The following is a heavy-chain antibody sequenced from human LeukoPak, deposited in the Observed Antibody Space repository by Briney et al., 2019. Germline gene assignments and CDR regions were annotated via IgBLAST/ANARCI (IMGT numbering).Heavy chain of an antibody. Sequence: PSETLSLTCTVSGGSISSSSYYWGWIRQPPGKGLEWIGSIYYSGSTYYNPSLKSRVTISVDMSKNQFSLQLSSVTAADTAVYYCARQSCSSTSCPHRNVFDIWGQGTMVTVSP. D-gene: IGHD2-2*01. J-gene: IGHJ3*02. CDR2: IYYSGST. CDR3: ARQSCSSTSCPHRNVFDI. V-gene: IGHV4-39*01. CDR1: GGSISSSSYY.